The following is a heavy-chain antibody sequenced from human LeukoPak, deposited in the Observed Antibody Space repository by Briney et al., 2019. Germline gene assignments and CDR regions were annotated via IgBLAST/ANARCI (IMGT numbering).Heavy chain of an antibody. J-gene: IGHJ4*02. D-gene: IGHD6-19*01. V-gene: IGHV4-61*01. CDR2: IYDSAST. Sequence: SETLSLTCTVSGGSVSSCSYNWIWQPPPQGKGLEWIVYIYDSASTNYNPSHKSRVTITVDTSKNQYSLKLSSVTAADTAVYYCARAVGGVTYSSGFNWGEGALGTVSS. CDR1: GGSVSSCSYN. CDR3: ARAVGGVTYSSGFN.